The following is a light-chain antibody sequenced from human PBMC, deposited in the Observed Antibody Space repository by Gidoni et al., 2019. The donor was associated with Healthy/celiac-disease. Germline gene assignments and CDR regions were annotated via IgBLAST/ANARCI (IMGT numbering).Light chain of an antibody. CDR2: DAS. V-gene: IGKV3-11*01. CDR3: QQRSNWPPT. CDR1: QSVSSY. Sequence: ELLLTQSPATLSLSPGEGATLSCRASQSVSSYLAWYQQKPGQSPRLLIYDASNRATGIPARFSGSGSGTDFTLTISSLEPEEFAVYYCQQRSNWPPTFGQGTKVEIK. J-gene: IGKJ1*01.